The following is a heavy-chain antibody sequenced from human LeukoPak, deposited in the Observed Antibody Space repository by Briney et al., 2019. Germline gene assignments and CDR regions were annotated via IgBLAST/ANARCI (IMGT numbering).Heavy chain of an antibody. V-gene: IGHV4-61*01. CDR2: IYYSRST. CDR1: GGSVSSGSYY. Sequence: SETLSLTCTVSGGSVSSGSYYWSWIREPPGKGLEWIGYIYYSRSTNYNPSLKSRVTISVDTSKNQFSLKLSSVTAADTAVYYCATDRYGSGSYSWFDPWGQGTLVTVSS. J-gene: IGHJ5*02. CDR3: ATDRYGSGSYSWFDP. D-gene: IGHD3-10*01.